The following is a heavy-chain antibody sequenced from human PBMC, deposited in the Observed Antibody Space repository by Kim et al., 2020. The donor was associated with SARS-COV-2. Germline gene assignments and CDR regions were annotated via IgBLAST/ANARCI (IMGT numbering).Heavy chain of an antibody. CDR2: VSERGGI. CDR1: GGSLRGYY. Sequence: SETLSLTCAIYGGSLRGYYWTWIRQPPGKGLEWIGEVSERGGINYAPSLESRLIMSVDPSKTQVSMKLSSVTAADTAVYFCARVQLRYYSMDVWGKGTT. J-gene: IGHJ6*03. D-gene: IGHD2-15*01. CDR3: ARVQLRYYSMDV. V-gene: IGHV4-34*01.